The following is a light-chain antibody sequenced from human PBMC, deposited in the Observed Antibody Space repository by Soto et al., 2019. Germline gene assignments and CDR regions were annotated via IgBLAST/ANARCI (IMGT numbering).Light chain of an antibody. CDR3: QQYNKWPPYT. CDR2: GAS. V-gene: IGKV3-15*01. J-gene: IGKJ2*01. Sequence: EIVMTQSPANLSVSPGERATLSCRASQSVSSNLAWYQQKPGQGPRLLIYGASTRATSIPARFSGSGSGTEFTLTINSLQYEDFAVYSCQQYNKWPPYTFGQGTKLEIK. CDR1: QSVSSN.